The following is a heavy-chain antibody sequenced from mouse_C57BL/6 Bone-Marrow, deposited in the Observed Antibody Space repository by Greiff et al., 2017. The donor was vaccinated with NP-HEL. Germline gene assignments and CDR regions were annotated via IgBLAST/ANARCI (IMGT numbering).Heavy chain of an antibody. J-gene: IGHJ4*01. V-gene: IGHV14-4*01. CDR3: TTWRTGRSGCYAMDY. CDR2: IDPENGDT. D-gene: IGHD1-1*01. CDR1: GFNIKDDY. Sequence: EVQLQQSGAELVRPGASVKLSCTASGFNIKDDYMHWVKQRPEQGLEWIGWIDPENGDTEYASKFQGKATITADTSSNTAYLQLSSLTSEDTAVYYCTTWRTGRSGCYAMDYWGQGTSVTVSS.